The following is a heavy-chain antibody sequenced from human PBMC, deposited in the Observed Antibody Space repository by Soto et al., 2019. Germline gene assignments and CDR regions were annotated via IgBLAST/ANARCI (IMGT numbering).Heavy chain of an antibody. CDR2: IYWDDDK. J-gene: IGHJ4*02. Sequence: QITLKESGPTLVKPTQTLTLTCTFSGFSLSTSGVGVGWIRQPPGKALEWLALIYWDDDKRYSPSLKSRLTITKDTSKNPVVLTMTNMDPVDTATYYCAHTSRLTVALDYWGQGTLVTVSS. D-gene: IGHD4-17*01. CDR3: AHTSRLTVALDY. CDR1: GFSLSTSGVG. V-gene: IGHV2-5*02.